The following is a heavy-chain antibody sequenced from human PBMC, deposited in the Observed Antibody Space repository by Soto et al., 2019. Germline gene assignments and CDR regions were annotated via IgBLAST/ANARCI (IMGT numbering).Heavy chain of an antibody. CDR3: ARSPGITGNRWYFDY. J-gene: IGHJ4*02. V-gene: IGHV4-34*01. Sequence: PSETLSLTCAVYGGSFSGYYWSWIRQPPGKGLEWIWEINHSGSTNYNPSLKSRVTISVDTSKNQFSLKLSSVTAADTAVYYCARSPGITGNRWYFDYWGQGTRVTVSS. CDR1: GGSFSGYY. D-gene: IGHD1-20*01. CDR2: INHSGST.